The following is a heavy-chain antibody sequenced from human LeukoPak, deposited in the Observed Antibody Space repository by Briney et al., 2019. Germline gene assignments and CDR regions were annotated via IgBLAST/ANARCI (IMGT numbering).Heavy chain of an antibody. V-gene: IGHV3-7*01. CDR3: ARAGYSYADY. J-gene: IGHJ4*02. Sequence: GGSLRLSCAVSGFTPSSYWMSWVRQAPGKGLEWVANIKQDGSEKHYVDSVKGRFTISRDNAKKSLYLQMNSLRAEDTAVYYCARAGYSYADYWGQGTLVTVSS. D-gene: IGHD5-18*01. CDR2: IKQDGSEK. CDR1: GFTPSSYW.